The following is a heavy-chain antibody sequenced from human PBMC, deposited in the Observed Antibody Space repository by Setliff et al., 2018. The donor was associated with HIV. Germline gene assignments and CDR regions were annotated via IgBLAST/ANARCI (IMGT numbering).Heavy chain of an antibody. CDR3: AKGVAGLQYYYYYMDV. CDR1: GGSFSGHY. V-gene: IGHV4-34*01. J-gene: IGHJ6*03. CDR2: INHSGST. Sequence: PSETLSLTCAVYGGSFSGHYWTWIRQPPGKGLEWIGYINHSGSTNYNPSLKSRVTISADTSKNQFSLKLSSVTAADTAVYYCAKGVAGLQYYYYYMDVWGKGTTVTVSS. D-gene: IGHD6-19*01.